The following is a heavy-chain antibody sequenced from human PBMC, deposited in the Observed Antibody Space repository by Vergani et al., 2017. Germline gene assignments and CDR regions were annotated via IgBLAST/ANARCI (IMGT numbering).Heavy chain of an antibody. CDR1: GGSISSYY. V-gene: IGHV4-59*01. CDR2: IYYGGST. J-gene: IGHJ4*02. Sequence: QVQLQESGPGLVKPSETLSLTCTVPGGSISSYYWSWIRQPPGQGLEWIGYIYYGGSTNYNPSLRSRVTISVDTSKNQFSLKLSSVTAADTAVYYFARVGDGDYVGGFKDYMDYWGQGTLVTVSS. D-gene: IGHD4-17*01. CDR3: ARVGDGDYVGGFKDYMDY.